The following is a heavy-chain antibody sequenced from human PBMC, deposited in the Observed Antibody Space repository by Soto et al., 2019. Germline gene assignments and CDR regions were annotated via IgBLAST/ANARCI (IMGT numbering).Heavy chain of an antibody. CDR3: AREPAAGKGDY. Sequence: GSLRLSCAASGFTFSDYYMSWIRQAPGKGLEWVSYISSSSSYTNYADSVKGRFTISRDNAKNSLYLQMNSLRAEDTAVYYCAREPAAGKGDYWGQGTLVTVSS. J-gene: IGHJ4*02. V-gene: IGHV3-11*06. CDR2: ISSSSSYT. CDR1: GFTFSDYY. D-gene: IGHD6-13*01.